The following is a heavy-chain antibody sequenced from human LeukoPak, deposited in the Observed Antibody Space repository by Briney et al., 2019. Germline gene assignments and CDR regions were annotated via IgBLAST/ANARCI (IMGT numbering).Heavy chain of an antibody. D-gene: IGHD3-22*01. CDR3: ARGRRPRGRTYYYDSSGYYYDY. V-gene: IGHV4-39*07. J-gene: IGHJ4*02. CDR1: GGSISSSSYS. Sequence: SETLSLTCTVSGGSISSSSYSWGWIRQPPGEGLEWIGEINHSGSTNYNPSLKSRVTISVDTSKNQFSLKLSSVTAADTAVYYCARGRRPRGRTYYYDSSGYYYDYWGQGTLVTVSS. CDR2: INHSGST.